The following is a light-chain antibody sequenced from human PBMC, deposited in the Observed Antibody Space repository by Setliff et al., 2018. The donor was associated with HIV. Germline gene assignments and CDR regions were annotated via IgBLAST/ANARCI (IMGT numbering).Light chain of an antibody. V-gene: IGLV2-14*02. CDR2: EVS. Sequence: QSVLTQPASVSGSPGQSITISCTGTSSNVGSYNLVSWYQQYAGKAPKLMIYEVSNRPSGVSNRFSGSKSGNTASLTISGLQAEDEADYYCSSYTSSITYVFGTGTKVNVL. CDR3: SSYTSSITYV. CDR1: SSNVGSYNL. J-gene: IGLJ1*01.